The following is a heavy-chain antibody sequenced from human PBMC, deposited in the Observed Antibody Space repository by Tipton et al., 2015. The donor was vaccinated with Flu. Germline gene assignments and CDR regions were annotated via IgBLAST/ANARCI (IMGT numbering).Heavy chain of an antibody. V-gene: IGHV1-2*02. J-gene: IGHJ4*02. Sequence: QVQLVQSGAEVREPGTSVKVSCKTSGYNFIDNNIHWMRQTPGQGLEWMGRIDPRSGDTRYAQKFQGRVLMTADTSTRTLYMDLGRLTIDDAAIYYCARDGGLHCRPTACLPDFWGPGTLVTVS. CDR3: ARDGGLHCRPTACLPDF. D-gene: IGHD3-16*01. CDR2: IDPRSGDT. CDR1: GYNFIDNN.